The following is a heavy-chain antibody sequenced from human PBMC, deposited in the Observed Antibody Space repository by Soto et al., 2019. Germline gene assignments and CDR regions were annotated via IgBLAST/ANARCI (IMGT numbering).Heavy chain of an antibody. CDR3: ARASRSGITGYALDS. Sequence: SETLSLTCTVSGGSISSGGYYWSWIRQHPGKGLEWIGYIYYSGSTYYNPSLKSRVTISVDTFKNQFSLKLSSVTAEDTAVYYCARASRSGITGYALDSWGQGTLVTVSS. D-gene: IGHD5-12*01. CDR2: IYYSGST. CDR1: GGSISSGGYY. J-gene: IGHJ4*02. V-gene: IGHV4-31*03.